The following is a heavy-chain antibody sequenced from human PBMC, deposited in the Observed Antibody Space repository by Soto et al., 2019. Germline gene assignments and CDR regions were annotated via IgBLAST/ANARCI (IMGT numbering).Heavy chain of an antibody. D-gene: IGHD2-15*01. Sequence: SETLSLTCAVSGFFISSGNYWGWIRKPPGKGLEWIGSIYHGGNTYYNPSLKSRVTISVDMSKNQFSLKLNSVTAADTAVYYCARARWYDAFDVWGQGTVVTVSS. CDR2: IYHGGNT. CDR3: ARARWYDAFDV. V-gene: IGHV4-38-2*01. CDR1: GFFISSGNY. J-gene: IGHJ3*01.